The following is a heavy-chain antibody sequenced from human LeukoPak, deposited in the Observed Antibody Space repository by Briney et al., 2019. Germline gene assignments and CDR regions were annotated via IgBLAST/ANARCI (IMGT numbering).Heavy chain of an antibody. J-gene: IGHJ6*03. CDR1: GYSISSGYY. V-gene: IGHV4-38-2*01. CDR3: ARIVLLWFGESYYMDV. Sequence: SETLSLTCAVSGYSISSGYYWGWIRQPPGKGLEWIGSIYHSGSTYYNPSLKSRVTISVDTSKNQFSLKLSSVTAADTAVYYCARIVLLWFGESYYMDVWGNGTTVTVYS. CDR2: IYHSGST. D-gene: IGHD3-10*01.